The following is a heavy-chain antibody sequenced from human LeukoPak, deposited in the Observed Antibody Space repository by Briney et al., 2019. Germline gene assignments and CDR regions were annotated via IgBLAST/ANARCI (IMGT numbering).Heavy chain of an antibody. CDR2: INLNNGGT. CDR1: GYTCTGSY. CDR3: ARTAGGSGRWGDNWFDP. D-gene: IGHD3-10*01. J-gene: IGHJ5*02. V-gene: IGHV1-2*02. Sequence: ASVKVSCKASGYTCTGSYMHWVRQAPGQGLEWVGWINLNNGGTNHAQKFQGRVTMTSDTSISTAYMELSSLRFDDTAVYCCARTAGGSGRWGDNWFDPWGQGTLVTVSS.